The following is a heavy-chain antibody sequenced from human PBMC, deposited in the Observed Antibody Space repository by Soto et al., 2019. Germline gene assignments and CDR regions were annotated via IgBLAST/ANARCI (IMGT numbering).Heavy chain of an antibody. J-gene: IGHJ3*02. CDR2: IKSKTDGGTT. CDR1: GFTFSNAW. CDR3: TTDPLPQDIAAAGWDAFDI. V-gene: IGHV3-15*01. D-gene: IGHD6-13*01. Sequence: GGSLRLSCAASGFTFSNAWMSWVRQAPGKGLEWVGRIKSKTDGGTTDYAAPVKGRFTISRDDSKNTLYLQMNSLKTEDTAVYYCTTDPLPQDIAAAGWDAFDIWGQGTMVTVSS.